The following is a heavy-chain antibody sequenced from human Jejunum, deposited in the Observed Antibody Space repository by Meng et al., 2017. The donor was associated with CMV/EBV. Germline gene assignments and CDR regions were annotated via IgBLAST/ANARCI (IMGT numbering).Heavy chain of an antibody. CDR3: ARDNDGSSHYSQFDY. J-gene: IGHJ4*02. CDR2: LWYDGSRK. CDR1: GFHLNSYG. Sequence: SGFHLNSYGIHWVRQFPGKGLECVAVLWYDGSRKYFADSVQGRFSISRDDSKNTVYLQMNSLRAEDTAVYYCARDNDGSSHYSQFDYWGQGTLVTVSS. D-gene: IGHD3-22*01. V-gene: IGHV3-33*01.